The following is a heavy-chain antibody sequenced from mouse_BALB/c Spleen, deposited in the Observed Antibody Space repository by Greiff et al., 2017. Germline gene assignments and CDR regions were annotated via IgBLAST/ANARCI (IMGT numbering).Heavy chain of an antibody. CDR1: GYTFTSYW. J-gene: IGHJ4*01. Sequence: QVHVKQSGAELAKPGASVKMSCKASGYTFTSYWMHWVKQRPGQGLEWIGYINPSTGYTEYNQKFKDKATLTADKSSSTAYMQLSSLTSEDSAVYYCARTPAMDYWGQGTSVTVSS. CDR2: INPSTGYT. V-gene: IGHV1-7*01. CDR3: ARTPAMDY.